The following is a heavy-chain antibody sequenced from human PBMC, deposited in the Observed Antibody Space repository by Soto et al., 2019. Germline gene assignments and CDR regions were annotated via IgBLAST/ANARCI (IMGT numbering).Heavy chain of an antibody. J-gene: IGHJ6*04. CDR2: ISAYNGNT. Sequence: ASVKVSCKASGYTFTSYGISWVRQAPGQGLEWMGWISAYNGNTNYAQKLQGRDTMTTDTSTSTAYMELRSLRSDDTAVYYCARDLYCGGECYGDYYSGMDVGAKGTTVTVSS. CDR1: GYTFTSYG. CDR3: ARDLYCGGECYGDYYSGMDV. V-gene: IGHV1-18*01. D-gene: IGHD2-21*01.